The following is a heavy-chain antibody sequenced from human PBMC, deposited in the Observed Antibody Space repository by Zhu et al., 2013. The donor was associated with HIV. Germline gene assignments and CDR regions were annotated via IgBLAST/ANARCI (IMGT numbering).Heavy chain of an antibody. J-gene: IGHJ4*02. CDR1: GYTLTELS. Sequence: QVQLVQSGAEVKKPGASVKVSCRVSGYTLTELSLHWVRQAPGKGLEWMGGFDPEDGKIIYAQRFQGRVTMTEDTSIDTAYMDLSSLRSEDTAVYYCATLRVDNWNPFYFDCWGQGTLVTVSS. D-gene: IGHD1-20*01. V-gene: IGHV1-24*01. CDR2: FDPEDGKI. CDR3: ATLRVDNWNPFYFDC.